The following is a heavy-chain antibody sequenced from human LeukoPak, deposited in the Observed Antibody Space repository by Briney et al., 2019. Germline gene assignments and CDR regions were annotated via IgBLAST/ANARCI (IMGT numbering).Heavy chain of an antibody. CDR2: IYYSGST. CDR1: GGFVSNSGNY. CDR3: ARDRSQDRYYYSGMDV. D-gene: IGHD2-15*01. V-gene: IGHV4-61*08. J-gene: IGHJ6*04. Sequence: PSETLSLTCTVSGGFVSNSGNYWSWIRQPPGKGPEWIGYIYYSGSTNYNPSLKSRVTISVDTSKDQFSLKLTSVTAADTAVYYCARDRSQDRYYYSGMDVWGKGTTVTVAS.